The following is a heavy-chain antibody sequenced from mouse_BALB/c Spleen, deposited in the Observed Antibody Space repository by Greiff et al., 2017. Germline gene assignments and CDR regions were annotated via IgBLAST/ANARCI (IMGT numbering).Heavy chain of an antibody. V-gene: IGHV5-6-3*01. J-gene: IGHJ2*01. CDR1: GFTFSSYG. Sequence: EVNVVESGGDLVKPGGSLKLSCAASGFTFSSYGMSWVRQTPDKRLEWVATISNGGSTYYPDSVKGRFTISRDNAKNTLYLQMSSLKSEDTAMYYCARDRYDGDDYWGQGTTLTVSS. D-gene: IGHD2-14*01. CDR2: ISNGGST. CDR3: ARDRYDGDDY.